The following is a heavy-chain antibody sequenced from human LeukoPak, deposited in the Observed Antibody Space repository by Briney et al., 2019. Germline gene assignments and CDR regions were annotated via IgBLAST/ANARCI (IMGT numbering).Heavy chain of an antibody. D-gene: IGHD6-13*01. J-gene: IGHJ4*02. Sequence: GGSLRLSCAASGFTFSSYAMHWVRHAPGKGLEWVAVISYDGSNKYYADSVKGRFTISRDNSKNTLYLQMNSLRAEDTAVYYCAREAYSSIAAAGSFDYWGQGTLVTVSS. V-gene: IGHV3-30*04. CDR2: ISYDGSNK. CDR1: GFTFSSYA. CDR3: AREAYSSIAAAGSFDY.